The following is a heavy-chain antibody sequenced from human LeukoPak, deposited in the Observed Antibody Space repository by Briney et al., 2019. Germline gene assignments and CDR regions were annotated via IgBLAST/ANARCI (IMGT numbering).Heavy chain of an antibody. CDR1: GGTFSSYA. CDR2: IIPIFGTA. V-gene: IGHV1-69*06. D-gene: IGHD4-17*01. Sequence: SVKVSCKASGGTFSSYAISWVRQAPGQGLEWMGGIIPIFGTANYAQKFQGRVTITADKSTSTAYMELSSLRSEDTAVYYCARDLIDDYGDYLYFDYWGQGTLVTVSS. CDR3: ARDLIDDYGDYLYFDY. J-gene: IGHJ4*02.